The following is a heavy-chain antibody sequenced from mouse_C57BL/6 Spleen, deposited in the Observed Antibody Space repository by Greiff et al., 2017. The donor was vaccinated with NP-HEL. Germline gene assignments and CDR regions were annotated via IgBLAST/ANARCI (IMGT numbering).Heavy chain of an antibody. CDR3: ARDDLAWFAY. CDR1: GYSITSGYY. J-gene: IGHJ3*01. V-gene: IGHV3-6*01. Sequence: DVKLQESGPGLVKPSQSLSLTCSVTGYSITSGYYWNWIRQFPGNKLEWMGYISYDGSNNYNPSLKNRISITRDPSKNQFFLKLNSVTTEDTATYYCARDDLAWFAYWGQGTLVTVSA. CDR2: ISYDGSN.